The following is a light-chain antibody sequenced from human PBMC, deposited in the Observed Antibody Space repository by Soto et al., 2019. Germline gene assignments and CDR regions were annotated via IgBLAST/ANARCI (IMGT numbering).Light chain of an antibody. CDR1: QSVDNNY. CDR2: GSS. CDR3: QQYGSSPYT. J-gene: IGKJ2*01. V-gene: IGKV3-20*01. Sequence: EIVLTQSPGTLSLSPGERATLSCRASQSVDNNYLSWYQQRPGQAPRLLIYGSSYRATGIPDRFSGSGSGTDFSLTISRLEPEDFAVYYCQQYGSSPYTFGQGTKVDIK.